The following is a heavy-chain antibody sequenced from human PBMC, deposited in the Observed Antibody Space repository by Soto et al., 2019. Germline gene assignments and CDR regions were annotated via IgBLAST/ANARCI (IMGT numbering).Heavy chain of an antibody. V-gene: IGHV4-59*12. CDR1: GGSISSYY. CDR3: ARDLGSGSSPGLGWFDP. J-gene: IGHJ5*02. Sequence: SETLSLTCTVSGGSISSYYWSWIRQRPEKGLEWIGYIYHSGSTNYNPSLKSRVTISVDRSKNQFSLKLSSVTAADTAVYYCARDLGSGSSPGLGWFDPWGQGTLVTVSS. CDR2: IYHSGST. D-gene: IGHD1-26*01.